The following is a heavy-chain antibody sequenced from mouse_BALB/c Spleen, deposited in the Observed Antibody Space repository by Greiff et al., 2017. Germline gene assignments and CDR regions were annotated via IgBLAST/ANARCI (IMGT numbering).Heavy chain of an antibody. CDR1: GFSLTSYG. Sequence: QVQLKESGPGLVAPSQSLSITCTVSGFSLTSYGVHWVRQPPGKGLEWMGVIWAGGSTNYNSALMSRLSISKDNSKSQVFLKMNSLQTDDTAMYYCAREKKRAMDYWGQGTSVTVSS. J-gene: IGHJ4*01. CDR2: IWAGGST. V-gene: IGHV2-9*02. CDR3: AREKKRAMDY.